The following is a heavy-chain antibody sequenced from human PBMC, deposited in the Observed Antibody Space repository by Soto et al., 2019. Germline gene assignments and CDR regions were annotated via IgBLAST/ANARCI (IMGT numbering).Heavy chain of an antibody. D-gene: IGHD3-9*01. V-gene: IGHV4-39*01. J-gene: IGHJ4*02. CDR3: ARLEGLATISYYFDF. Sequence: QLQLQESGPGLVKPSETLFLTCSVSDDSINSDKYYWGWLRQPPGKGMEWIGSIYYRGTAYYNPCLQTRVTIPLEKSRSQYSLKLNSVTAADSAVYFCARLEGLATISYYFDFWGPGALVTVSS. CDR2: IYYRGTA. CDR1: DDSINSDKYY.